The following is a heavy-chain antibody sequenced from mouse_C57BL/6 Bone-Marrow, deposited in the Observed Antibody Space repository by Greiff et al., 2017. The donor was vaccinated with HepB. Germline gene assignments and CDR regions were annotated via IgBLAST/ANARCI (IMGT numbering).Heavy chain of an antibody. D-gene: IGHD1-1*01. CDR2: IDPENGDT. Sequence: EVKLMESGAELVRPGASVKLSCTASGFNIKDDYMHWVKQRPEQGLEWIGWIDPENGDTEYASKFQGKATITADTSSNTAYLQLRSLTSEDTAVYYCTPRYYAMDYWGQGTSVTVSS. V-gene: IGHV14-4*01. J-gene: IGHJ4*01. CDR1: GFNIKDDY. CDR3: TPRYYAMDY.